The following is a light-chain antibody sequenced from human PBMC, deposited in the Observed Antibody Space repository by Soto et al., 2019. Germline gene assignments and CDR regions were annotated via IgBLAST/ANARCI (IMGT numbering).Light chain of an antibody. CDR2: AAS. Sequence: RMKLSVSSVSATTRDRVTITCLASQGISSYLAWYQQKPGKAPKLLIYAASTLQSGVPSRFSGSGSGTDFTLTISSLQPEDVATYYCQKYNSARWTFGQGTKVDI. J-gene: IGKJ1*01. CDR1: QGISSY. V-gene: IGKV1-27*01. CDR3: QKYNSARWT.